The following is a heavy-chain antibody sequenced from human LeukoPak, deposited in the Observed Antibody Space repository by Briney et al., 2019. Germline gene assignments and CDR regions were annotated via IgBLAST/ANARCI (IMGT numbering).Heavy chain of an antibody. J-gene: IGHJ5*02. CDR3: ARRRATALKGWFDP. CDR1: GGSFSGYY. D-gene: IGHD5-12*01. V-gene: IGHV4-34*01. Sequence: PSETLSLTCAVYGGSFSGYYWSWIRQPPGKGLEWMGEINHSGSTNYNPSLKSRVTISVDTSKNQFSLKLSSVTAADTAVYYGARRRATALKGWFDPWGQGTLVTVSS. CDR2: INHSGST.